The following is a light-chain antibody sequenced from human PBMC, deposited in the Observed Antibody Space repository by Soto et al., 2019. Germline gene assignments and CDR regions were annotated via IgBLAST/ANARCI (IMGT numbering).Light chain of an antibody. CDR2: LNSDGSH. CDR3: QTWGTGIVV. CDR1: SGHSSYA. V-gene: IGLV4-69*01. J-gene: IGLJ2*01. Sequence: QAVVTQSPSASASLGASVKLTCTRSSGHSSYAIAWHQQQPEKGPRYLMKLNSDGSHSKGDGIPDRFSGSSSGAERYLTISRLQSEDEADYYCQTWGTGIVVFGGGTKLTVL.